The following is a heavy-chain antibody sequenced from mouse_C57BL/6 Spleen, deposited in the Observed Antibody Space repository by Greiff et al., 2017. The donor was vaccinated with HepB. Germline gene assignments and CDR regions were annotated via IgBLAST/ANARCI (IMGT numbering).Heavy chain of an antibody. CDR2: IYPGGGYT. CDR3: ARKDYDGHYDY. D-gene: IGHD2-3*01. V-gene: IGHV1-63*01. J-gene: IGHJ2*01. Sequence: QVQLQQSGAELVRPGTSVKMSCEASGYTFTNYWIGWAKQRPGHGLEWIGDIYPGGGYTNYNEKFKGKATLTADKSSSTAYMQFSSLTSEDSAIYYCARKDYDGHYDYWGQGTTLTVSS. CDR1: GYTFTNYW.